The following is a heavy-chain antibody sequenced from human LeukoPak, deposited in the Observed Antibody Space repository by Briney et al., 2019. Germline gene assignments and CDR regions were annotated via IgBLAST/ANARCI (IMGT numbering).Heavy chain of an antibody. CDR2: IYYSGST. Sequence: KPSETLSLTCSVSGGSISSYYWSWIRRPPGKGLGWIGNIYYSGSTNYNPSLKSRVTISLDTSKSQFSLQLSSVTAADTAVYYCARGGSYYGYWGQGTLVTVSS. CDR1: GGSISSYY. CDR3: ARGGSYYGY. D-gene: IGHD1-26*01. J-gene: IGHJ4*02. V-gene: IGHV4-59*08.